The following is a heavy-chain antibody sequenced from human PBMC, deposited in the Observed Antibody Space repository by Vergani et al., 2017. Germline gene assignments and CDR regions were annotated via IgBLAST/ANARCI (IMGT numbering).Heavy chain of an antibody. J-gene: IGHJ2*01. CDR1: AGSINSGGYS. CDR2: IYASGST. Sequence: QLQLQESGSGLVKPSQTLSLTCAVSAGSINSGGYSWSWIRQPPGKGLEWIGYIYASGSTNYNPSLKSRVTISLDTSKNQFSLKLSSVTAADTAVYYCASHCSGGSCFSGWYFDLWGRGTLVTVSS. V-gene: IGHV4-30-2*01. D-gene: IGHD2-15*01. CDR3: ASHCSGGSCFSGWYFDL.